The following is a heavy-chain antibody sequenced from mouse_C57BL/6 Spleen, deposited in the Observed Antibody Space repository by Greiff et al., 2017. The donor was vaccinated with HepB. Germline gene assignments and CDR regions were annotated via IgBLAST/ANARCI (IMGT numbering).Heavy chain of an antibody. V-gene: IGHV1-82*01. D-gene: IGHD1-1*01. Sequence: VQLVESGPELVKPGASVKISCKASGYAFSSSWMNWVKQRPGKGLEWIGRIYPGDGDTNYNGKYKGKATMTADKSSSTAYMQLSSRTSEDSAVYCCARERGYYYVSGGDFDDWGQGTTLTDSS. CDR3: ARERGYYYVSGGDFDD. CDR1: GYAFSSSW. J-gene: IGHJ2*01. CDR2: IYPGDGDT.